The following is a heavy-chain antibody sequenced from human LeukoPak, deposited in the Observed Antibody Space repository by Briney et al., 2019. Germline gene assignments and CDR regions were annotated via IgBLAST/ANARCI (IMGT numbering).Heavy chain of an antibody. J-gene: IGHJ3*02. CDR1: GYTLTELS. CDR2: FDPEDGET. CDR3: ARDWTPGYGAFDI. V-gene: IGHV1-24*01. D-gene: IGHD3/OR15-3a*01. Sequence: GASVKVSCKVSGYTLTELSMHWVRQAPGKGLEWMGGFDPEDGETIYAQKFQGRVTITADESTSTAYMELSSLRSEDTAVYYCARDWTPGYGAFDIWGQGTMVTVSS.